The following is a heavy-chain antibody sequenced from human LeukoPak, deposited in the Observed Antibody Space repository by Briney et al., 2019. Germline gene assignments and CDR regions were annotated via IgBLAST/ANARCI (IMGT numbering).Heavy chain of an antibody. Sequence: GASVKVSCKASGYTFTGYYMHWVRQAPGQGLEWMGWINPNSGGTNYAQKFQGRVTMTRDTSISTAYMELRSLRSDDTAVYYCARNVVVPAAIGSYFDYWGRGTLVTVSS. CDR2: INPNSGGT. J-gene: IGHJ4*02. CDR1: GYTFTGYY. CDR3: ARNVVVPAAIGSYFDY. D-gene: IGHD2-2*01. V-gene: IGHV1-2*02.